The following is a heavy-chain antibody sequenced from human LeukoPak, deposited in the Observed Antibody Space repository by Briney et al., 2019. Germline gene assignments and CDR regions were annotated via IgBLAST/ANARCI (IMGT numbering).Heavy chain of an antibody. CDR1: GYTFTSYG. CDR2: ISAYNGNT. D-gene: IGHD3-3*01. Sequence: ASVKVSCTASGYTFTSYGISWVRQAPGQGLEWMGWISAYNGNTNYAQKLQGRVTMTTDTSTSTAYMELRSLRSDDTAVYYCARRHYDFWSGYPTFDPWGQGTLVTVSS. V-gene: IGHV1-18*01. J-gene: IGHJ5*02. CDR3: ARRHYDFWSGYPTFDP.